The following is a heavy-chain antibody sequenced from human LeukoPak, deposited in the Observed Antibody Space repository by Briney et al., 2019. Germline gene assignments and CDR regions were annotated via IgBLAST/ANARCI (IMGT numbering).Heavy chain of an antibody. J-gene: IGHJ4*02. CDR1: GFTFSGYG. CDR2: ISYDGSNK. D-gene: IGHD6-13*01. V-gene: IGHV3-30*18. Sequence: GGSLRLSCAASGFTFSGYGMHWVRQAPGKGLEWVAVISYDGSNKYYADSVKGRFTISRDNSKNTLYLQMNSLRAEDTAVYYCAKAGRGAFGRYSSSWEFDYWGQGTLVTVSS. CDR3: AKAGRGAFGRYSSSWEFDY.